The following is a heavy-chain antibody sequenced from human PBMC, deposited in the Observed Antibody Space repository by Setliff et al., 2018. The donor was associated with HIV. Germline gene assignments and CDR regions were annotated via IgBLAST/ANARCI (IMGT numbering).Heavy chain of an antibody. D-gene: IGHD1-1*01. CDR2: IVYGGNP. CDR1: GGSISLHY. Sequence: SETLSLTCTISGGSISLHYWGWIRQSPGKGLEWIGNIVYGGNPNYSPSLKSRVTISMDTSKNHFSLKLTSMTAADTAVYYCAREPDYWGQGTLVTVSS. CDR3: AREPDY. V-gene: IGHV4-34*12. J-gene: IGHJ4*02.